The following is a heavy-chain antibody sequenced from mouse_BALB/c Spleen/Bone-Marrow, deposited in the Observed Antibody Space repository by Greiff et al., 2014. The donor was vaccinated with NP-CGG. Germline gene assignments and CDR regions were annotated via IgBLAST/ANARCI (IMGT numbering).Heavy chain of an antibody. Sequence: LQQSGSELVRPGASVKLSCKASGYTFTSYWMHWVKQGPGQGLEWLGNIYPGTGSINYDEKFKSKATLIVDTSSSTAYMQLSSLTSEDSAVYYCTRSGYVMDYWGQGTSVTVSS. V-gene: IGHV1S22*01. D-gene: IGHD3-1*01. J-gene: IGHJ4*01. CDR3: TRSGYVMDY. CDR1: GYTFTSYW. CDR2: IYPGTGSI.